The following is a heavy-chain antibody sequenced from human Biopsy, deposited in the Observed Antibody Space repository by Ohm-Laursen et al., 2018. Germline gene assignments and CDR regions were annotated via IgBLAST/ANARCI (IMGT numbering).Heavy chain of an antibody. Sequence: ETLSLTSIVSGGFISTYYWNWIRQPAGKALEWIGRIYNTGSTNYNPSLQSRVTMSVDTSKNQFSLKMSSVTAADTAVYYCARDLPYYENSGYGAFDMWGQGTMVTVSS. V-gene: IGHV4-4*07. CDR2: IYNTGST. D-gene: IGHD3-22*01. CDR3: ARDLPYYENSGYGAFDM. J-gene: IGHJ3*02. CDR1: GGFISTYY.